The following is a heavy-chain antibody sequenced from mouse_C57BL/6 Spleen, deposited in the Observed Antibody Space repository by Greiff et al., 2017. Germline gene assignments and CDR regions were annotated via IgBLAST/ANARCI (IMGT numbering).Heavy chain of an antibody. Sequence: LQQPGAELVRPGSSVKLSCKASGYTFTSYWMHWVKQRPIQGLEWIGNIDPSDSETHYNQKFKDKATLTVDKSSSTAYMQLSSLTSEDSAVYYCARGGYSNYLYYFDYWGQSTTLTVSS. CDR1: GYTFTSYW. J-gene: IGHJ2*01. CDR3: ARGGYSNYLYYFDY. V-gene: IGHV1-52*01. D-gene: IGHD2-5*01. CDR2: IDPSDSET.